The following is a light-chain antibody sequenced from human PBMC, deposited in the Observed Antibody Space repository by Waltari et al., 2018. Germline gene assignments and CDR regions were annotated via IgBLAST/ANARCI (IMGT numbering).Light chain of an antibody. CDR3: CSYAGIYTWV. CDR2: DVS. V-gene: IGLV2-11*01. Sequence: QSALTQPRPVSGSPGQSATISCTGTSSVVGRYNYVSWFQQYPGKAPKLMIADVSERPSGVPDRFSGSKSGNTASLTISGLQAEDEADYYCCSYAGIYTWVFGGGTQLTVL. CDR1: SSVVGRYNY. J-gene: IGLJ3*02.